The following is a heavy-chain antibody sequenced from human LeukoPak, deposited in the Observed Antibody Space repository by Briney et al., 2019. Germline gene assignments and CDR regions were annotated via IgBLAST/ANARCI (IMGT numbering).Heavy chain of an antibody. CDR2: INPSGGST. D-gene: IGHD3-10*01. Sequence: VASVKVSCKASGYTFTSYYMHWVRQAPGQGLEWMGTINPSGGSTSYAQKFQGRVTMTRDTSMSTVYMELSSLRSEDTAVYYCARPYNWNLIPMVRGVTDNAFDIWGQGTMVTVSS. V-gene: IGHV1-46*01. J-gene: IGHJ3*02. CDR3: ARPYNWNLIPMVRGVTDNAFDI. CDR1: GYTFTSYY.